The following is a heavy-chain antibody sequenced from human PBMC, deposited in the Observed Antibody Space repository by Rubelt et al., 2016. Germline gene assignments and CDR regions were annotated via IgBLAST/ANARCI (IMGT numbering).Heavy chain of an antibody. V-gene: IGHV4-4*07. CDR2: IYTSGST. Sequence: SWIRQPAGKGLEWIGRIYTSGSTNYNPPLKSRVTMSVDTSKNQFSLKLSSVTAADTAVYYCARDTRYSSSSNFDYWGQGTLVTVSS. CDR3: ARDTRYSSSSNFDY. J-gene: IGHJ4*02. D-gene: IGHD6-13*01.